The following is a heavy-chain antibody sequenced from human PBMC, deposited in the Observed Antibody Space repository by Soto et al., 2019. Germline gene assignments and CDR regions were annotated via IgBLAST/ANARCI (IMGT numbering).Heavy chain of an antibody. CDR3: ARHPVLRYFDWLLSPDY. Sequence: PSETLSLTCTVSGGSISSSSYYWGWIRQPPGKGLEWIGSIYYSGSTYYNPSLKSRVTISVDTSKNQFSLKLSSVTAADTAVYYCARHPVLRYFDWLLSPDYWGQGTLVTVSS. D-gene: IGHD3-9*01. V-gene: IGHV4-39*01. CDR1: GGSISSSSYY. CDR2: IYYSGST. J-gene: IGHJ4*02.